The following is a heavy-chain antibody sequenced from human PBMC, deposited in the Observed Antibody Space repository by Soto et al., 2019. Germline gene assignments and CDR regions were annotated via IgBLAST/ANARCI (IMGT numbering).Heavy chain of an antibody. Sequence: GSLRLSCAASGFYFSDYAIAWVRQAPGKGLQWLSSISGGGGTHYSDSVRGRFFISRDNSKNTLYLEMSSLRAEDTAVYYCVKNRHNGADFEYWGLG. CDR1: GFYFSDYA. D-gene: IGHD4-17*01. CDR3: VKNRHNGADFEY. V-gene: IGHV3-23*01. J-gene: IGHJ4*02. CDR2: ISGGGGT.